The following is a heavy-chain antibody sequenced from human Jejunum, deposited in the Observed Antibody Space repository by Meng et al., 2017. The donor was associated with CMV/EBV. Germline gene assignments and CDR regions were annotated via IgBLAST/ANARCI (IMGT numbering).Heavy chain of an antibody. J-gene: IGHJ2*01. Sequence: VQSGAEVEKPGAAVTVSCKASGYSFSNYYITWVRQAPGQGLEWMGGISPYNGNTDHAQNFQGRVTMTTDTSTSTAYMELRSLRSDDTAVYYCAKGGGYDSRGYANWYFDLWGRGTLVTVAS. CDR2: ISPYNGNT. D-gene: IGHD3-22*01. CDR3: AKGGGYDSRGYANWYFDL. CDR1: GYSFSNYY. V-gene: IGHV1-18*01.